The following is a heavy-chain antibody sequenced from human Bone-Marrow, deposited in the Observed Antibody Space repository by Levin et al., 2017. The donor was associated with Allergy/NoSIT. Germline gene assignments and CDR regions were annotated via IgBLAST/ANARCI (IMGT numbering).Heavy chain of an antibody. CDR3: AHLGTNSSFGVVYNSGWFDP. D-gene: IGHD3-3*01. CDR1: GFSLSTSGLG. V-gene: IGHV2-5*02. J-gene: IGHJ5*02. CDR2: IYWDDDK. Sequence: SGPTLVKPTQTLTLTCSFSGFSLSTSGLGVGWIRQPPGKALEWLALIYWDDDKRYNPSLKSRHTITKDASEDQVVLTMTNMDSVDTATYYCAHLGTNSSFGVVYNSGWFDPWGPGILVTVSS.